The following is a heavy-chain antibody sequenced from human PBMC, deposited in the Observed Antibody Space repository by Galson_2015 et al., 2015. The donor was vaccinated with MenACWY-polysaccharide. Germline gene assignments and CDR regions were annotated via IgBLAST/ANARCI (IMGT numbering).Heavy chain of an antibody. D-gene: IGHD1-1*01. CDR1: GFTFSNYY. J-gene: IGHJ4*02. CDR3: AKDRHWNPVDC. CDR2: IKQDGSDQ. Sequence: SLRLSCAASGFTFSNYYMSWVRQAPGKGLEWLGNIKQDGSDQYYVDSVRGRFTFSRDNAKNLLYLQMNSLRDEDTAVYYCAKDRHWNPVDCWREGTLVSVSS. V-gene: IGHV3-7*04.